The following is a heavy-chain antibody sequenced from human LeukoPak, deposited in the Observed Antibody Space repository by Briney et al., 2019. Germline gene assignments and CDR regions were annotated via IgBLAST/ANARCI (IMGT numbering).Heavy chain of an antibody. CDR2: IHHRGLS. V-gene: IGHV4-31*11. CDR1: GGSITSGDYY. D-gene: IGHD3-10*01. Sequence: PSETLSLTCAVSGGSITSGDYYWSWIRRHPGKGLEWIGYIHHRGLSYYNPSLESRISLSIDTSQNQVSLKLSSVTAADTAVYYCARDRANYYFDYWGQGTLVTVSS. J-gene: IGHJ4*02. CDR3: ARDRANYYFDY.